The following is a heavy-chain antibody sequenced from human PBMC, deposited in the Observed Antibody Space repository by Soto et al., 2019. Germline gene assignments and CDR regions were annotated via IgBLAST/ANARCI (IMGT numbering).Heavy chain of an antibody. D-gene: IGHD2-2*01. V-gene: IGHV2-70*01. J-gene: IGHJ6*04. CDR2: IDWDDDK. Sequence: SGPTLVNPTQTLTLTCTFSGFSLSTSGRCVSWIRQPPGKALEWLALIDWDDDKYYSTSLKTRLTISKDTSKNQVVLTMTNMDPVDTATYYCAWIGYQDAYYYGMDVWGEGTTVTVSS. CDR3: AWIGYQDAYYYGMDV. CDR1: GFSLSTSGRC.